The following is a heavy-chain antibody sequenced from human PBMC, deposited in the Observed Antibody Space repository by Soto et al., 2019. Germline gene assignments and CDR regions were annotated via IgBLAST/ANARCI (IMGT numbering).Heavy chain of an antibody. CDR1: VDSVSSNSPA. D-gene: IGHD3-16*01. CDR2: TYYRSKWYT. CDR3: ARAIGPMIFEV. Sequence: PSQTLSLTGDISVDSVSSNSPAWNWIRQSPSGGVEWLGRTYYRSKWYTEYAVVVKSRLTITPDTSKNQFSLQLNSVTPEDTAVYYCARAIGPMIFEVWVQGTMVTVS. V-gene: IGHV6-1*01. J-gene: IGHJ3*01.